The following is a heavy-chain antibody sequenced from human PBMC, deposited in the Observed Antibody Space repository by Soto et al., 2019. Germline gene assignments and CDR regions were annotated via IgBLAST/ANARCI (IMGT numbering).Heavy chain of an antibody. J-gene: IGHJ5*02. CDR3: TRHAVITSGGVIVSHWFDP. V-gene: IGHV5-10-1*01. CDR2: IDPLDSQT. CDR1: GYNFANYW. Sequence: GESLKISCAASGYNFANYWIGWVRQVPGKGLEWMGRIDPLDSQTNYSASFEGHVTFSADKSINTAFLQWSSLRASDTATYFCTRHAVITSGGVIVSHWFDPWGQGTPVTVSS. D-gene: IGHD3-16*02.